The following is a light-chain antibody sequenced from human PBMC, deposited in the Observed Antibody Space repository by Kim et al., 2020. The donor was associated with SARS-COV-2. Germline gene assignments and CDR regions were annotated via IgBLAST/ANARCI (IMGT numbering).Light chain of an antibody. CDR3: QQYNRYST. Sequence: LSASVGDRVTITCRASQSIGMWLAWYQQKPGKAPKVLIYKASTLESGVPSRFSGSGSGTEFTLTISSLQPDDFATYYCQQYNRYSTFGQGTKLEI. CDR1: QSIGMW. J-gene: IGKJ2*01. CDR2: KAS. V-gene: IGKV1-5*03.